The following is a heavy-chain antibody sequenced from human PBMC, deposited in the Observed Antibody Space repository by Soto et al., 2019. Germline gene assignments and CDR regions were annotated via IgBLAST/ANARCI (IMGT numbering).Heavy chain of an antibody. CDR2: ISSSSSYI. V-gene: IGHV3-21*01. J-gene: IGHJ6*02. CDR1: GFTFSSYS. D-gene: IGHD5-12*01. CDR3: ASSYETDYYGMDV. Sequence: KSGGSLRLSCAASGFTFSSYSMNWVRQAPGKGLEWVSSISSSSSYIYYADSVKGRFTISRDNAKNSLYLQMNSLRAEDTAVYYCASSYETDYYGMDVWGQGTTVTVSS.